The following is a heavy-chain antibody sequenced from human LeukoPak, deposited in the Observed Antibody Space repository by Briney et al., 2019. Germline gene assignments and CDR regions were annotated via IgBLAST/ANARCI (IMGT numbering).Heavy chain of an antibody. D-gene: IGHD1/OR15-1a*01. CDR3: ARSIIGTRSKFDY. J-gene: IGHJ4*02. V-gene: IGHV4-59*02. CDR2: ISYSGST. Sequence: SETLSLTCTVSGGSVSTYYWSWIRQPPGKGLEWIGYISYSGSTNYNPSVKSRVTISLATSKNQFALKLRFVTAADTAVYYCARSIIGTRSKFDYWGQGTLVTVS. CDR1: GGSVSTYY.